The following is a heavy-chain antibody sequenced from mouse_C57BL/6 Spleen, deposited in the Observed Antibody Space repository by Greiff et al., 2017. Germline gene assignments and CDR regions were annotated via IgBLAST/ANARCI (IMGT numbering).Heavy chain of an antibody. Sequence: QVQLKESGAELVKPGASVKMSCKASGYTFTSYWITWVKQRPGQGLEWIGDIYPGSGSTNYNEKFKSKATLTVDTSSSTAYMQLISLTSEDSAVYYCASLYYEGPELAYWGQGTLVTVSA. J-gene: IGHJ3*01. V-gene: IGHV1-55*01. CDR1: GYTFTSYW. CDR2: IYPGSGST. CDR3: ASLYYEGPELAY. D-gene: IGHD2-4*01.